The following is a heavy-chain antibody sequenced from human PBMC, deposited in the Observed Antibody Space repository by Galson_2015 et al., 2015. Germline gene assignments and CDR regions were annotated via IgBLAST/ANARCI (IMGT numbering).Heavy chain of an antibody. CDR1: EFTFSSYG. Sequence: SLRLSCAASEFTFSSYGMHWVRQAPGEGLEWVAVIWYDGSNKYYADSVKGRFTISRDNSKNTLYLQMNSLRAEDTAVYYCARDNSQYRGYFQHWGQGTLVTVSS. V-gene: IGHV3-33*01. D-gene: IGHD1-14*01. J-gene: IGHJ1*01. CDR3: ARDNSQYRGYFQH. CDR2: IWYDGSNK.